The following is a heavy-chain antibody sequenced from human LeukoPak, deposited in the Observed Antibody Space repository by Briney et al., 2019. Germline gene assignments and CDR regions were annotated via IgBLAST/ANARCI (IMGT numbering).Heavy chain of an antibody. CDR1: GFTFSSYT. D-gene: IGHD1-26*01. Sequence: PGGSLRLSCAASGFTFSSYTMIWLRQAPGKGLEWVSSISGTSDYIYYADSVKGRFSISRDNAENSLYLQMNSLRVEDTALYYCARDHAGATPPTDWGQGTLVTVSS. J-gene: IGHJ4*02. CDR2: ISGTSDYI. V-gene: IGHV3-21*01. CDR3: ARDHAGATPPTD.